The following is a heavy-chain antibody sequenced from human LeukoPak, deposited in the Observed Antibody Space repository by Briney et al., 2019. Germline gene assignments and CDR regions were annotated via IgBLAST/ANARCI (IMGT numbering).Heavy chain of an antibody. CDR1: GFTFSAYA. V-gene: IGHV3-23*01. J-gene: IGHJ3*02. Sequence: GGSLRLSCTASGFTFSAYAMMWVRQAPGKGPEWVSAIRGGGGSAFYADSVKGRFTISRDNSKYTLFLQMNSLRAEDTAVYYCARDPNGDYIGASDMWGPGTMVTVSS. D-gene: IGHD4-17*01. CDR2: IRGGGGSA. CDR3: ARDPNGDYIGASDM.